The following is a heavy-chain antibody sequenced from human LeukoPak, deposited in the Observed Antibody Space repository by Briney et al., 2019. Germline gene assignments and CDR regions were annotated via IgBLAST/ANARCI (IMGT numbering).Heavy chain of an antibody. CDR2: IKQDGSEK. V-gene: IGHV3-7*01. CDR3: AREANSGSYLYYYYYGMDV. J-gene: IGHJ6*02. D-gene: IGHD1-26*01. Sequence: GGSLRLSCAASGFTFSSYWMSWIRQAPGKGLEWVANIKQDGSEKYYVDSVKGRSTISRDNAKNSLYLQMNSLRAEDTAVYYCAREANSGSYLYYYYYGMDVWGQGTTVTVSS. CDR1: GFTFSSYW.